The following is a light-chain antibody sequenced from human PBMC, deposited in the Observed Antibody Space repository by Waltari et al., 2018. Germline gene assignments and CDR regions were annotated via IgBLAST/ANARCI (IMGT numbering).Light chain of an antibody. CDR3: SSYTSSSIPRV. V-gene: IGLV2-14*01. J-gene: IGLJ3*02. Sequence: QSALTQPASVSGSPGQSITISCTGTSSDVGGYNSVSWYQQHPGKAPKLMIYEVSNRPSGVSNRFSGSKSGNTASLTISGLQAEDEADYYCSSYTSSSIPRVFGGGTKLTVL. CDR2: EVS. CDR1: SSDVGGYNS.